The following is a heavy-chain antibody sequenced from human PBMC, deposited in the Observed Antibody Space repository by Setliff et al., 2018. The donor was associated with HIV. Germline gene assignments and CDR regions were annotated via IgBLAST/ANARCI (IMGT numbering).Heavy chain of an antibody. D-gene: IGHD3-22*01. J-gene: IGHJ5*02. V-gene: IGHV4-31*03. Sequence: SETLSLTCNVSGSSFSSGIYYWTWIRQQPGKGLEWIGYISYSGSTYYNPSLKSRLTMSIDTSKSHFSLNLNSVTAADTAVYYCARSTYYFDSSGYKYNWFDPWGQGTRVTVSS. CDR2: ISYSGST. CDR3: ARSTYYFDSSGYKYNWFDP. CDR1: GSSFSSGIYY.